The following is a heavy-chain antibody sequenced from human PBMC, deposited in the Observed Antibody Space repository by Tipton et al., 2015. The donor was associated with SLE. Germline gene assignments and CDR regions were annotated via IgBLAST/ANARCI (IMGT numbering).Heavy chain of an antibody. Sequence: LRLSCAVYGGSFSGYYWSWIRQPPGKGLEWIGEINHSGSTNYNPSLKSRVTISVDTSKNQFSLKLSSVTAADTAVYYCARGGVSSPFDYWGQGTLVTVSS. CDR2: INHSGST. J-gene: IGHJ4*02. D-gene: IGHD6-13*01. CDR3: ARGGVSSPFDY. V-gene: IGHV4-34*01. CDR1: GGSFSGYY.